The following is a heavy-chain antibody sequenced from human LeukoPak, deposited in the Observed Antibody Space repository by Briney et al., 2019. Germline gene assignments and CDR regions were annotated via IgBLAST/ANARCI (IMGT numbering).Heavy chain of an antibody. D-gene: IGHD5-24*01. CDR2: ISSGSRYI. CDR3: TMGHSGSGFNSDY. J-gene: IGHJ4*02. V-gene: IGHV3-11*03. CDR1: GLTFSVYY. Sequence: GGSLRLSCAASGLTFSVYYMSWLRQAPGKGLEWVSYISSGSRYIDYADSVEGRFTISRDNAKNSVYLQMTSLKAGDTTVYYCTMGHSGSGFNSDYWGQGTLVTVSS.